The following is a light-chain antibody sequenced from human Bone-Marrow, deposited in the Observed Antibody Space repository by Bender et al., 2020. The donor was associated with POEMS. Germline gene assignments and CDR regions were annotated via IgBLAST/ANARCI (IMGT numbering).Light chain of an antibody. CDR1: SSDVGAFTY. CDR2: DVN. J-gene: IGLJ2*01. V-gene: IGLV2-14*03. CDR3: SSYTASSTVI. Sequence: QSALTQPASVSGSPGQSITISCTGTSSDVGAFTYVSWYQHHPGEVPKLIIFDVNNRPSGISNRFSGSKSGNTASLTISGLQAKDEADYYCSSYTASSTVIFGGGTTLTVL.